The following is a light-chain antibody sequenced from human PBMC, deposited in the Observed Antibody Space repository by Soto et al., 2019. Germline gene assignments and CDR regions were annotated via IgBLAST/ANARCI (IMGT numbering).Light chain of an antibody. CDR1: QGISSY. V-gene: IGKV1-9*01. CDR3: QQLSSYPPFT. J-gene: IGKJ3*01. Sequence: DIQLTQSPSFLSASVGDRVTITCRASQGISSYLAWYQQKPGKAPKLLIYAASTLQSGVPSRFSGSGSGTEFTLTISSLQPEDLATYYCQQLSSYPPFTFGPGTKVDIK. CDR2: AAS.